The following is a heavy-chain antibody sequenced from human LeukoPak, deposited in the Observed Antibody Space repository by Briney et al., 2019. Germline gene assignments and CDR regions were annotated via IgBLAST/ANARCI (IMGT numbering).Heavy chain of an antibody. J-gene: IGHJ4*02. CDR1: GFTFSNFA. D-gene: IGHD6-19*01. CDR2: ISRNGDNT. Sequence: PGGSLRLSCSAYGFTFSNFAMHWVRQAPGKGLEYVSAISRNGDNTYYAASVKGRFTISRDNSKNTLYLQMSSLRPEDTAVYYCVNQISGWVYWGQGTLVTVSS. V-gene: IGHV3-64D*06. CDR3: VNQISGWVY.